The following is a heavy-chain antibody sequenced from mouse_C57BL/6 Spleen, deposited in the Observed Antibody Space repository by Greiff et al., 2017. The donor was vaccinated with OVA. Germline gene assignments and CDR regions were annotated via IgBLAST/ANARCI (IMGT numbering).Heavy chain of an antibody. CDR2: INPNYGTT. CDR1: GYSFTDYN. D-gene: IGHD1-1*01. Sequence: VHVKQSGPELVKPGASVKISCKASGYSFTDYNMNWVKQSNGKSLEWIGVINPNYGTTSYNQKFKGKATLTVDQSSSTAYMQLNSLTSEDSAVYYCAKYGSSSWFAYWGQGTLVTVSA. J-gene: IGHJ3*01. CDR3: AKYGSSSWFAY. V-gene: IGHV1-39*01.